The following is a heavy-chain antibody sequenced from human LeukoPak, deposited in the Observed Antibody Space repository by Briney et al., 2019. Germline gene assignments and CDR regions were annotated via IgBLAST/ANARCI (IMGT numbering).Heavy chain of an antibody. Sequence: SETLSLTCTVSGVSISSGRYYWSWIRQPAGKGLEWIGRIYTSGRTNYNPSLKSRVTISVDTSKNQFSLKLSSVTAADTAVYYCARATMVRGVTFYYYYYMDVWGKGTTVTISS. CDR3: ARATMVRGVTFYYYYYMDV. D-gene: IGHD3-10*01. CDR1: GVSISSGRYY. CDR2: IYTSGRT. V-gene: IGHV4-61*02. J-gene: IGHJ6*03.